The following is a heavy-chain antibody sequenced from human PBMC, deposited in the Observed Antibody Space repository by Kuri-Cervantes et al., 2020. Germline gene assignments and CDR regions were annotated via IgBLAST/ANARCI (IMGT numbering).Heavy chain of an antibody. V-gene: IGHV4-38-2*01. Sequence: ESLKISCAAAGFTFSSDAMSWVRQAPGKGLEWIGSVYHTGSTYPNPSLKSRITISVDTSRNQFSLRLTSLTAADTAFYYCARHQFLDTGWHIYFYFWSQGTLVTVSS. CDR3: ARHQFLDTGWHIYFYF. J-gene: IGHJ4*02. D-gene: IGHD6-19*01. CDR1: GFTFSSDA. CDR2: VYHTGST.